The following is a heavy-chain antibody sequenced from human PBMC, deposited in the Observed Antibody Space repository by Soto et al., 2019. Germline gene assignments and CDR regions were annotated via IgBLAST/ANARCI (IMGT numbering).Heavy chain of an antibody. CDR1: GFTFSSYA. J-gene: IGHJ4*02. D-gene: IGHD1-26*01. CDR3: AQSKVGATSNYFDY. V-gene: IGHV3-23*01. CDR2: ISGSGGIT. Sequence: GGSLRLSCAASGFTFSSYAMSWVRQAPGKGLEWVSGISGSGGITYYADSVKGRFTISRDNSKNTLYLQLNSLRAEDTAVYYCAQSKVGATSNYFDYWGQGTLVTVSS.